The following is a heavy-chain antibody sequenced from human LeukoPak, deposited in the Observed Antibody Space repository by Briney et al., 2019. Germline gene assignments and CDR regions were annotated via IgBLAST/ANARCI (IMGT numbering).Heavy chain of an antibody. CDR1: GYSFNDYY. J-gene: IGHJ4*02. D-gene: IGHD5-18*01. CDR3: ARVSLHGYDGDY. V-gene: IGHV1-2*02. Sequence: GASVKVSCKASGYSFNDYYIYWVRQAPGQGLEWMGGINPKSGGTKYAQNFQGRVTMTRDTSISTAHMELSRLRSDDTAVYYCARVSLHGYDGDYWGQGTLVTVSP. CDR2: INPKSGGT.